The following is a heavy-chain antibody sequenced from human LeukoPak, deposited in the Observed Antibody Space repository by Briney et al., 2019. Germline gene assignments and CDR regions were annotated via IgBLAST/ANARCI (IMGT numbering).Heavy chain of an antibody. V-gene: IGHV4-61*02. CDR1: GGSISSGSYY. Sequence: PSETLSLTCTVSGGSISSGSYYWSWIRQPAGKGLEWIGRIYIRGSTSYNPALKSRVTISVDTSKNQFSLKLTSVTAADTAVYYCAREIGYCSSTSCYVNWWFDPWGQGTLVTVSP. D-gene: IGHD2-2*01. CDR2: IYIRGST. J-gene: IGHJ5*02. CDR3: AREIGYCSSTSCYVNWWFDP.